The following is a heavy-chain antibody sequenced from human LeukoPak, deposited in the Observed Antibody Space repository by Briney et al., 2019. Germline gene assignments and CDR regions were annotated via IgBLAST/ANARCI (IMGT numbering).Heavy chain of an antibody. Sequence: TGGSLRLSCAASGFTISSYAMHWVRQAPGKGLEWVAVISYDGSNKYYADSVKGRFTISRDNSKNTLYLQMNSLRAEDTAVYYCAKEAYDSPWGQGTLVTVSS. CDR3: AKEAYDSP. J-gene: IGHJ5*02. V-gene: IGHV3-30*04. CDR2: ISYDGSNK. CDR1: GFTISSYA. D-gene: IGHD5-12*01.